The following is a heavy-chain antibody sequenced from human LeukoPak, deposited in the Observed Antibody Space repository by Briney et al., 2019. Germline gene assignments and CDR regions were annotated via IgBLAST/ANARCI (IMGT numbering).Heavy chain of an antibody. CDR1: GFTFSDYG. Sequence: GGSLRLSCAASGFTFSDYGIHWVRQAPGKGLEWVAWIQSDAKKEYYADSAKGRFTISRDNSKKTVYLQANSLRAEDAAVYFCARDIWDQETRYFDYWGQGTLVTVSS. CDR3: ARDIWDQETRYFDY. CDR2: IQSDAKKE. V-gene: IGHV3-30*02. J-gene: IGHJ4*02. D-gene: IGHD1-26*01.